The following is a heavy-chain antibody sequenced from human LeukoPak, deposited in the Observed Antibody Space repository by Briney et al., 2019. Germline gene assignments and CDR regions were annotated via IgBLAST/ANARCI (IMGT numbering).Heavy chain of an antibody. CDR3: ARDQIAARSFDY. D-gene: IGHD6-6*01. CDR1: GGTFSSYA. J-gene: IGHJ4*02. V-gene: IGHV1-69*05. Sequence: ASVKVSCKASGGTFSSYAISWVRQAPGQGLEWMGRIIPIFGTANYAQKFQGRVTITTDESTSTAYMELSSLRSEDTAVYYCARDQIAARSFDYWGQGTLVTVSS. CDR2: IIPIFGTA.